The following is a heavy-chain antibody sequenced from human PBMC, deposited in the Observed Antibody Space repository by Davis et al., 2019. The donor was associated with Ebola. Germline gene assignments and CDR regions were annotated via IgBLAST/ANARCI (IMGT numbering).Heavy chain of an antibody. Sequence: SETLSLTCAVYGGSFSGYYWSWIRQPPGKGLEWIGEINHSGRTNYNPSLKSRVTISVDTSKNQFSLKLSSVTAADTAVYYCAQYSSSSEVFDIWGQGTMVTVSS. CDR2: INHSGRT. D-gene: IGHD6-6*01. CDR3: AQYSSSSEVFDI. V-gene: IGHV4-34*01. CDR1: GGSFSGYY. J-gene: IGHJ3*02.